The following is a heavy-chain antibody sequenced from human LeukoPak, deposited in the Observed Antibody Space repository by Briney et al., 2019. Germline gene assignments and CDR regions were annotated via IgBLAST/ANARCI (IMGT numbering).Heavy chain of an antibody. D-gene: IGHD3-9*01. CDR3: AKGVGRYFDWLFLFDY. J-gene: IGHJ4*02. V-gene: IGHV3-30*18. CDR2: ISYDGSNK. Sequence: GGSLRLSCAASGFTFSSYGMHWVRQAPGKGLEWVAVISYDGSNKYYADSVKGRFTISRDNSKNTLYLQMNSLRAEDTAVYSCAKGVGRYFDWLFLFDYWGQGTLVTVSS. CDR1: GFTFSSYG.